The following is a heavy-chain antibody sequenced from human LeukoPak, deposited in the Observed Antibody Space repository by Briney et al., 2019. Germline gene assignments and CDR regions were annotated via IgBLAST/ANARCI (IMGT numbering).Heavy chain of an antibody. CDR3: AKDKGSTGGGAAIYYYYGMDV. V-gene: IGHV3-9*01. CDR1: GFTFDDYA. Sequence: GGSLRLSCAASGFTFDDYAMHWVRQAPGKGLQWASGISWNSGSIGYADSVRGRFTISRDNAKNSLNLQMNSLRAEDTALYYCAKDKGSTGGGAAIYYYYGMDVWGQGTTVTVSS. J-gene: IGHJ6*02. D-gene: IGHD2-2*01. CDR2: ISWNSGSI.